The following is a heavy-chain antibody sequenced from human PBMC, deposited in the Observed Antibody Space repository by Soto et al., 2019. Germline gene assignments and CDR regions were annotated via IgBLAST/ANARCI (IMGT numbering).Heavy chain of an antibody. CDR1: GLPFSSDS. D-gene: IGHD2-8*01. CDR2: ISSSISYI. V-gene: IGHV3-21*01. CDR3: WRDKGWTNGVCYTNNSFYI. J-gene: IGHJ3*02. Sequence: ESGGGLVKPVGSLRLSCAASGLPFSSDSMNWVRQAPGKGLEWVSSISSSISYIYYADSVQGRFTMSRDNAKNSLYLHMISLRAEDTAVYYCWRDKGWTNGVCYTNNSFYIWAQRKMVTVAS.